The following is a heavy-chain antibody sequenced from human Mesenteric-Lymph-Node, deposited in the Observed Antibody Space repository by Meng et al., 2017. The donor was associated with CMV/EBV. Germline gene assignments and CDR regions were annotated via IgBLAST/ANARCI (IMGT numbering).Heavy chain of an antibody. CDR2: IYYSGTT. J-gene: IGHJ4*02. V-gene: IGHV4-39*07. Sequence: GANCWSWNCWRWVRQPPWKGLKGIRGIYYSGTTYYNPSLKSRVTISVDTSKNQFSLKLSSVTAADTAVYYCERTYGSGSYYLDYWGQGTLVTVSS. CDR1: GANCWSWNC. CDR3: ERTYGSGSYYLDY. D-gene: IGHD3-10*01.